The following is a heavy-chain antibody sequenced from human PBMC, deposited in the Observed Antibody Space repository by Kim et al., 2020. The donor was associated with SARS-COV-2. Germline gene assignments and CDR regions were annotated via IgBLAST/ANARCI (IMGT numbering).Heavy chain of an antibody. D-gene: IGHD3-10*01. J-gene: IGHJ5*02. CDR2: IIPILGIA. CDR3: ARGGGNYYGSGSYYNGWFDP. V-gene: IGHV1-69*04. Sequence: SVKVSCKASGGTFSSYAISWVRQAPGQGLEWMGRIIPILGIANYAQKFQGRVTITADKSTSTAYMELSSLRSEDTAVYYCARGGGNYYGSGSYYNGWFDPWGQGTLVTVSS. CDR1: GGTFSSYA.